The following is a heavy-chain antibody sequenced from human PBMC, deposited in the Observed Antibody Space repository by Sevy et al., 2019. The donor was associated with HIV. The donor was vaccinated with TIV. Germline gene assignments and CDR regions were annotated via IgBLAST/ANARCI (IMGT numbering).Heavy chain of an antibody. V-gene: IGHV4-39*01. Sequence: SETLSLTCTVSGGSISSSSYYWGWIRQPPGKGLEWIGSIYYSGSTYYNPSLKSRVTISVDTSKNQFSLKLSSVTAADTAVYYCARQLSPDTGRRTGTFDYWGQGTLVTVSS. CDR2: IYYSGST. J-gene: IGHJ4*02. D-gene: IGHD1-7*01. CDR1: GGSISSSSYY. CDR3: ARQLSPDTGRRTGTFDY.